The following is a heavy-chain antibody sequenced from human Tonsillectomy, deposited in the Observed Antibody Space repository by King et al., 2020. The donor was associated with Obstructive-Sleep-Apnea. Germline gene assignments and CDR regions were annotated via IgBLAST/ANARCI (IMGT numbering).Heavy chain of an antibody. V-gene: IGHV1-24*01. J-gene: IGHJ6*02. D-gene: IGHD3-3*01. CDR1: GYTLTELS. Sequence: QLVQSGAEVKKPGASVKVSCKVSGYTLTELSMHWVRQAPGKGLEWMGGFDPEDGETIYAQKFQGRVTMTEDTSTDTAYMELSSLRSEDTAVYYCATDSEFITIFGVVIQADYGMDVWGQGTTVTVSS. CDR2: FDPEDGET. CDR3: ATDSEFITIFGVVIQADYGMDV.